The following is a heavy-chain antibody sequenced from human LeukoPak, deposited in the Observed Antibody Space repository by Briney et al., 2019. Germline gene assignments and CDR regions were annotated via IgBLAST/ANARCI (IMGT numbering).Heavy chain of an antibody. J-gene: IGHJ3*02. Sequence: PSQTLSLTCTVSGGSISSGGYYWSWIRQHPGKGLEWIGYLYYSGSTYYNPSLKSRVTISVDTSKNQFSLKLSSVTAADTAVYYCASRDGYNYVSAFDIWGQGTMVTVSS. CDR1: GGSISSGGYY. CDR2: LYYSGST. D-gene: IGHD5-24*01. CDR3: ASRDGYNYVSAFDI. V-gene: IGHV4-31*03.